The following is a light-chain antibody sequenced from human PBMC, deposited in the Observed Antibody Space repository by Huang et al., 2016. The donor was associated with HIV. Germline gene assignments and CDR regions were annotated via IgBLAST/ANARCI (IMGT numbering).Light chain of an antibody. Sequence: DIQMTQSPPSLSASVGDRVTITCRASQNITNYLNWYQQKPGKAPNLLIYTASSLQSGVPSRCSGSGSGTDCALTINSLQPEDFTTYYCQQSYSTPLTFGGGTKVEIK. CDR2: TAS. V-gene: IGKV1-39*01. CDR3: QQSYSTPLT. J-gene: IGKJ4*01. CDR1: QNITNY.